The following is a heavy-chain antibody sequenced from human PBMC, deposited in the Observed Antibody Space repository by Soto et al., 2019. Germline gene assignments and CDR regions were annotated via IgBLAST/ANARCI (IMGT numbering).Heavy chain of an antibody. CDR3: AKGGATYGLLTHDY. D-gene: IGHD3-9*01. CDR1: GFTLSNYA. J-gene: IGHJ4*02. Sequence: EVQLLESGGGSVQPGGSLRLTCDTSGFTLSNYAMSWVRQAPGQGLGWVATVTGGATNIYYTDSVKGRFAVSRDNSRDTLYLQMNRLTAEDTAVYYCAKGGATYGLLTHDYWGQGTLVTVSS. V-gene: IGHV3-23*01. CDR2: VTGGATNI.